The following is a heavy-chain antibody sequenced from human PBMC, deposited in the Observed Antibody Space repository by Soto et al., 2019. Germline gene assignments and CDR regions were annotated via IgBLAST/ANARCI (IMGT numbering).Heavy chain of an antibody. V-gene: IGHV4-39*01. CDR2: TYYNGNA. J-gene: IGHJ4*02. D-gene: IGHD3-10*01. Sequence: SETLSLTCTVSGGSISSGDYYWSWLRQPPGKGLEWIGTTYYNGNAYYNPSLRSRVSMSVDTSKNQFSLKLISVTAADTAVYYCARHFVAVVIKGWGYWGQGKLVTVSS. CDR1: GGSISSGDYY. CDR3: ARHFVAVVIKGWGY.